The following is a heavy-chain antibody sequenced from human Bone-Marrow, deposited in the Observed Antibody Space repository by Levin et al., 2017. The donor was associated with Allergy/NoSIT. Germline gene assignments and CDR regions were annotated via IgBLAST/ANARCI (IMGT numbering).Heavy chain of an antibody. D-gene: IGHD2-2*02. J-gene: IGHJ4*02. CDR3: ATRYCTSTSCYKGNFDY. V-gene: IGHV3-15*01. Sequence: GESLKISCAASGFTFSNAWMSWVRQAPGKGLEWVGRIKSKADGGATDYAAPVKGRFTISRDDSKTTLYLQMDSLNTEDTAVYFCATRYCTSTSCYKGNFDYWGQGTLVTVSS. CDR1: GFTFSNAW. CDR2: IKSKADGGAT.